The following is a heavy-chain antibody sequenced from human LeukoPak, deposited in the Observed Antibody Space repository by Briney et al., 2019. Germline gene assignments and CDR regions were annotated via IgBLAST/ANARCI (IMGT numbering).Heavy chain of an antibody. D-gene: IGHD3-22*01. CDR2: INPSGGST. J-gene: IGHJ1*01. CDR3: ARSRSYDSSGYYYGYFQH. V-gene: IGHV1-46*01. Sequence: ASVKVSCKASGYTFTSYYMHWVRQAPGQGLEWMGIINPSGGSTSYAQKLQGRVTMTTDTSTSTAYMELRSLRSDDTAVYYCARSRSYDSSGYYYGYFQHWGQGTLVTVSS. CDR1: GYTFTSYY.